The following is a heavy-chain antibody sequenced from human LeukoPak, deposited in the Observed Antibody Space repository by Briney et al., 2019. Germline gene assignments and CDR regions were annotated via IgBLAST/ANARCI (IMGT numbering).Heavy chain of an antibody. CDR1: GFTFSSYR. D-gene: IGHD3-10*01. J-gene: IGHJ4*02. V-gene: IGHV3-21*01. CDR3: ARESEYYGSGSYYINDY. CDR2: ISGSSSYI. Sequence: GGSLRLSCAASGFTFSSYRMSWVRQAPGKGLEWVSSISGSSSYIYYADSLQGRFTISRDNAKNSLYLQMNSLRAEDTALYFCARESEYYGSGSYYINDYWGQGTLVTVSS.